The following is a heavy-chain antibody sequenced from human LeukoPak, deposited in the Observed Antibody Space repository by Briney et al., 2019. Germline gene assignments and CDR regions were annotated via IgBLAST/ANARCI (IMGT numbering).Heavy chain of an antibody. D-gene: IGHD1-7*01. V-gene: IGHV4-59*01. J-gene: IGHJ3*02. CDR2: IYYSGST. CDR1: GGSISSYY. Sequence: PSETLSLTCTVSGGSISSYYWSWTRQPPGKGLEWIGYIYYSGSTNYNPSLKSRVTISVDTSKNQFSLKLSSVTAADTAVYYCARYLGELDAFDIWGQGTMVTVSS. CDR3: ARYLGELDAFDI.